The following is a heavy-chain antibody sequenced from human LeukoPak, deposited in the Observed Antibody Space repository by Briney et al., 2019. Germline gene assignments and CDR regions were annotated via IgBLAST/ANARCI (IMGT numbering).Heavy chain of an antibody. J-gene: IGHJ4*02. Sequence: SETLSLTCAVYGGSFSGYYWSWIRQPPGKGLEWIGEINHSGSTNYNPSLKSRVTISVDTSKNQFSLKLSSVTAADTAVYYCARVPALRVVTTPTYFDLWGLGTLVSVSS. V-gene: IGHV4-34*01. D-gene: IGHD2-21*02. CDR2: INHSGST. CDR1: GGSFSGYY. CDR3: ARVPALRVVTTPTYFDL.